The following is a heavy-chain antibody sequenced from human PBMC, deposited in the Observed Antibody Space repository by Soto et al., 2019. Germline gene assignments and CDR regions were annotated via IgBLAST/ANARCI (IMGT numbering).Heavy chain of an antibody. CDR2: IYYTGFT. V-gene: IGHV4-59*01. J-gene: IGHJ4*02. CDR3: AREGVLRSSGTHVDF. D-gene: IGHD3-22*01. CDR1: VASINNYY. Sequence: SETLSLTCTVSVASINNYYWSWIRQPPGKGLEWIGYIYYTGFTNYNPSLKSRVTISVDTSKNQFSLRLSSVTAADTDVYFRAREGVLRSSGTHVDFWGQGTLVT.